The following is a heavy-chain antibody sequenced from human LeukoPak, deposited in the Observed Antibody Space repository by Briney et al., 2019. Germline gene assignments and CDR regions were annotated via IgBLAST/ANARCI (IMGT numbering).Heavy chain of an antibody. Sequence: GRSLRLSCAASGFTFSSYSMNWVRQAPGKGLEWVSYISSSSSTIYYADSVKGRFTISRDNAKNSLYLQMNSLRAEDTAVYCCARDTSGYDTDPSFFDYWGQGTLVTVSS. CDR2: ISSSSSTI. CDR1: GFTFSSYS. CDR3: ARDTSGYDTDPSFFDY. D-gene: IGHD5-12*01. V-gene: IGHV3-48*04. J-gene: IGHJ4*02.